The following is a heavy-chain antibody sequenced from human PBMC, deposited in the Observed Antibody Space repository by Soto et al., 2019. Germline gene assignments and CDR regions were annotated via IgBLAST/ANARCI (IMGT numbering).Heavy chain of an antibody. Sequence: EEQLLESGGGSVQPGGSLRLSCEASGFAFSNYAMNWVRQAPGKGLEWVSGISGSGGGTFFADSVRGRFAISRDNPKNMLHLQLNSLRAEDTAMYYCAKVSHLLLWPGEPTYMDVRGKGTPVTVSS. D-gene: IGHD3-10*01. CDR2: ISGSGGGT. J-gene: IGHJ6*03. CDR1: GFAFSNYA. V-gene: IGHV3-23*01. CDR3: AKVSHLLLWPGEPTYMDV.